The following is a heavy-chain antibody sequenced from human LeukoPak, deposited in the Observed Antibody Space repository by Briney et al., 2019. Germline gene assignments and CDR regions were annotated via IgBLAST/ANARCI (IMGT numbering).Heavy chain of an antibody. CDR1: GFTVSSNY. V-gene: IGHV3-53*01. Sequence: GGSLRLSCAASGFTVSSNYMSWVRQAPGKGLEWVSVIYSGGSTYYADSVKGRFTISRDNSKNTLYLQMIILRAEDTAVYYCARGSNDGAFDIWGQGTMVTVSS. D-gene: IGHD1-1*01. CDR2: IYSGGST. J-gene: IGHJ3*02. CDR3: ARGSNDGAFDI.